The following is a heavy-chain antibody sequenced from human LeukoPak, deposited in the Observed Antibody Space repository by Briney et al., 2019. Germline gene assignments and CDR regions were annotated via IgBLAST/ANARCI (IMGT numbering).Heavy chain of an antibody. CDR2: IYSGGST. CDR3: ARLYGTFLEWSPYFDY. V-gene: IGHV3-53*04. J-gene: IGHJ4*02. Sequence: GGSLRLSCAASGFTFSNAWMSWVRQAPGKGLEWVSVIYSGGSTYYADSVKGRFTISRHNSKNTLYLQMNSLRAEDTAVYYCARLYGTFLEWSPYFDYWGQGTLVTVSS. D-gene: IGHD3-3*02. CDR1: GFTFSNAW.